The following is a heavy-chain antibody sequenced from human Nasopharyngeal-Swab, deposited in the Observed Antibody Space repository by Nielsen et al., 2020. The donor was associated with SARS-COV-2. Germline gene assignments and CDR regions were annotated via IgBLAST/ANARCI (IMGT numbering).Heavy chain of an antibody. CDR1: GDSIAYSTYS. CDR3: ARAYGDYEDYYYYGMDV. Sequence: SETLSLTCTVSGDSIAYSTYSWSWIRQPPGKGLEWIGEINHSGSTNYNPSLKSRVTISVDTSKNQFSLKLSSVTAADTAVYYCARAYGDYEDYYYYGMDVWGQGTTVTVSS. V-gene: IGHV4-34*01. J-gene: IGHJ6*02. D-gene: IGHD4-17*01. CDR2: INHSGST.